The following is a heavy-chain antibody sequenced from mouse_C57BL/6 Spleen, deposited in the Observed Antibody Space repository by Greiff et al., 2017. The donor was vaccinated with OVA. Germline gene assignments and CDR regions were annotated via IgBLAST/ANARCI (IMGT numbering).Heavy chain of an antibody. CDR2: IYPGDGDT. CDR3: ARVGYYYGSSSYFDY. J-gene: IGHJ2*01. D-gene: IGHD1-1*01. CDR1: GYAFSSSW. Sequence: VQLQQSGPELVKPGASVKISCKASGYAFSSSWMNWVKQRPGKGLEWIGRIYPGDGDTNYNGKFKGKATLTADKSSSTAYMQLSSLTSEDSAVYFCARVGYYYGSSSYFDYWGQGTTLTVSS. V-gene: IGHV1-82*01.